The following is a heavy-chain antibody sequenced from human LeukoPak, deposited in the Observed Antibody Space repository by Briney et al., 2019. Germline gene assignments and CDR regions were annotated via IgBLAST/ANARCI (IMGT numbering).Heavy chain of an antibody. CDR3: AKGNLFTNSWDSAPFDY. Sequence: GGSLRLSYAASGFPFNTYALNGVRQAPGKGLEWVSVISGSGGSTYYADSVKGRFTISRDNSKNTLYLQMDSLRAEDTAVYYCAKGNLFTNSWDSAPFDYWGQGTLVTVSS. J-gene: IGHJ4*02. CDR2: ISGSGGST. D-gene: IGHD6-13*01. CDR1: GFPFNTYA. V-gene: IGHV3-23*01.